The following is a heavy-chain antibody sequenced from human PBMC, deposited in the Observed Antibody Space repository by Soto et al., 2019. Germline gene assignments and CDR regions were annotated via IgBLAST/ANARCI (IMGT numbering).Heavy chain of an antibody. CDR2: VAYTGTS. CDR3: ARHRACIIACDFDH. J-gene: IGHJ4*02. D-gene: IGHD2-15*01. Sequence: QLQLRESGPGLERPSETLSLSCFVSGDSIDSHGSHWSWIRQSPGKGLEWIGTVAYTGTSDYAPPYGSRLTDSAVKSKNQFSLKLTSVTAAVTAVYSGARHRACIIACDFDHWGQGTVVTVPS. CDR1: GDSIDSHGSH. V-gene: IGHV4-39*01.